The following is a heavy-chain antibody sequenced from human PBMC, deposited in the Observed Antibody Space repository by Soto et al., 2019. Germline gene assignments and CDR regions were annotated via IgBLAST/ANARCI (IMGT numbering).Heavy chain of an antibody. V-gene: IGHV1-18*04. CDR3: AREGGVWGSFRYFDY. J-gene: IGHJ4*02. Sequence: QVQLVQSGVEVQKPGASVEVSCKASGYTFSSYVINWLRQAPGQGLEWMGWISPYNGNTNYGQNLQGRVTMTTDTSTSIVDMELRSLRSDDTAVYYCAREGGVWGSFRYFDYWGQGTLVTVPP. CDR1: GYTFSSYV. D-gene: IGHD3-16*02. CDR2: ISPYNGNT.